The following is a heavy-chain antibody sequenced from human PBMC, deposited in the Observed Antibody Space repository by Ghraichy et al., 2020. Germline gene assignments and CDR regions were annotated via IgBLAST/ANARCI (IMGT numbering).Heavy chain of an antibody. V-gene: IGHV3-30*18. CDR1: GFMFTSYG. CDR2: IACDGKNN. J-gene: IGHJ4*02. D-gene: IGHD2-15*01. CDR3: AKDFEVGGSSYVLDD. Sequence: GGSLRLSCAASGFMFTSYGMHWVRQAPGKGLEWVADIACDGKNNEYGDPEKGRFTISRENSKNTVHLQMNSLRVEDTAIYYCAKDFEVGGSSYVLDDWGQGTLFIVSS.